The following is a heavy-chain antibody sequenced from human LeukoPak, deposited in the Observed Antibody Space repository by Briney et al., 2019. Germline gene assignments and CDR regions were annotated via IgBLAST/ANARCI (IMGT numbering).Heavy chain of an antibody. CDR2: MTGSGGTT. V-gene: IGHV3-23*01. CDR1: GFTFGTHH. CDR3: ARDQALQLVGDS. Sequence: GGSLRLSCAASGFTFGTHHMSWVRQAPGKGLEWLSDMTGSGGTTHYSDSVTGRFTISRDNSKNTLYLQMDSLRVEDTAVYYCARDQALQLVGDSWGQGTLVSVSS. J-gene: IGHJ4*02. D-gene: IGHD6-13*01.